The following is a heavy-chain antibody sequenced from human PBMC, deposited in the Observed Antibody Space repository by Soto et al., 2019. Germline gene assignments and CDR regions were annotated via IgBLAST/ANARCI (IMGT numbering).Heavy chain of an antibody. V-gene: IGHV1-69*01. D-gene: IGHD3-22*01. Sequence: QVQLVQSGAEVRKPGSSVKVSCKASGGTFSRHAISWVRQAPGQGLEWMGGIIPIFGTANHAQKFQGRVTIIADESTSTVYMELSSLRSADTAMYYSARGWGYDSNDYYYAYWGQGTLVIVSS. CDR2: IIPIFGTA. CDR1: GGTFSRHA. CDR3: ARGWGYDSNDYYYAY. J-gene: IGHJ4*02.